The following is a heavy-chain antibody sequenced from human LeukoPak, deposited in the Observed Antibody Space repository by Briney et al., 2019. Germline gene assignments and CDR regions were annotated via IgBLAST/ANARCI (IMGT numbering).Heavy chain of an antibody. J-gene: IGHJ4*02. V-gene: IGHV3-73*01. CDR2: IRSKANSYAT. CDR1: GFTFSGSA. D-gene: IGHD1-26*01. Sequence: PGGSLRLSCAASGFTFSGSAMHWVRQASGKGLEWVGRIRSKANSYATAYAASVKGRFTISRDDSKNTAYLRMNSLKTEDTAVYYCTRLVRGAHDYWGQGTLVTVSS. CDR3: TRLVRGAHDY.